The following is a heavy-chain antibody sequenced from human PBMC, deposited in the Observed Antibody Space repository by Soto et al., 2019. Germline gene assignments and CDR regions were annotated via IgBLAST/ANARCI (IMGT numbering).Heavy chain of an antibody. Sequence: QITLKESGPTLVKPTQTLTLTCTFSGFSLSTSGVSVGWIRQPPGKALEWLALIYWDDDKRYSPSLKSRLTITKDTSKNQVVLTMTNMDPVDTATYCCAHRPGGSSSYYFDYWGQGTLVTVSS. J-gene: IGHJ4*02. CDR3: AHRPGGSSSYYFDY. CDR2: IYWDDDK. V-gene: IGHV2-5*02. D-gene: IGHD6-6*01. CDR1: GFSLSTSGVS.